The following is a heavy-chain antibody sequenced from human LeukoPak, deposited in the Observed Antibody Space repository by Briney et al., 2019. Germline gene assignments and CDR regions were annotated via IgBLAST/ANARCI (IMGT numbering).Heavy chain of an antibody. CDR3: AMLLYHSGRPGP. CDR2: INHPGST. J-gene: IGHJ5*02. CDR1: GVSLNHYY. V-gene: IGHV4-34*01. D-gene: IGHD1-14*01. Sequence: SETLSLTCAVYGVSLNHYYWTWIRQTPGKGLEWIGEINHPGSTNYNPSLKSRHTISIDTSKSQFSLHLNSVTAADTAVYYCAMLLYHSGRPGPWGQGTLVTVSS.